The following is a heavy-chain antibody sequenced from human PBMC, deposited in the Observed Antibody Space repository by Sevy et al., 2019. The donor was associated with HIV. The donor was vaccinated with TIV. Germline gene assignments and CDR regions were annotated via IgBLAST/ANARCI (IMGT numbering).Heavy chain of an antibody. V-gene: IGHV3-23*01. CDR2: ISGSGTST. Sequence: GGSLRLSCAASGFTFNIYAMTWVRQAPGKGLKWVSTISGSGTSTYYADSVKGRFTISRDNSKNTLYLQMNSLRAEDTAIYFCAKDHDNNWFDPWGQGTLVTVSS. CDR1: GFTFNIYA. CDR3: AKDHDNNWFDP. J-gene: IGHJ5*02. D-gene: IGHD3-9*01.